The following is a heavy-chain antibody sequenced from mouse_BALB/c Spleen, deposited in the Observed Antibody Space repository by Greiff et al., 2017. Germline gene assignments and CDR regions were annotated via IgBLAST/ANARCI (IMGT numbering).Heavy chain of an antibody. Sequence: DVKLVESGAELVRSGASVKLSCTASGFNIKDYYMHWVKQRPEQGLEWIGWIDPENGDTEYAPKFQGKATMTADTSSNTAYLQLSSLTSEDTAVYYCNADYYGSSPSYWYFDVWGAGTTVTVSS. V-gene: IGHV14-4*02. J-gene: IGHJ1*01. CDR3: NADYYGSSPSYWYFDV. CDR1: GFNIKDYY. D-gene: IGHD1-1*01. CDR2: IDPENGDT.